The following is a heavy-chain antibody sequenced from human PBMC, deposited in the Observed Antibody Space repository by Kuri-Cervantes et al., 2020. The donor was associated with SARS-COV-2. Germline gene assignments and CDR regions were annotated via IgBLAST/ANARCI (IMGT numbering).Heavy chain of an antibody. CDR3: ASSDRLGEGLRDPLYREGVIQV. CDR2: INPNSGGT. Sequence: ALVKVSCKASGYTFTGYYMHWVRQAPGQGLEWMGWINPNSGGTNYAQKFQGRVTMTRDTSTSTASMELSRLSSDDTAVYYCASSDRLGEGLRDPLYREGVIQVWGQGTLVTVSS. CDR1: GYTFTGYY. D-gene: IGHD3-10*01. V-gene: IGHV1-2*02. J-gene: IGHJ4*02.